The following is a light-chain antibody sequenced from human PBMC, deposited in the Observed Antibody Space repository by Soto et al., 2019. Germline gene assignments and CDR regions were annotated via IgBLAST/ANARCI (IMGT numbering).Light chain of an antibody. V-gene: IGKV1-39*01. CDR3: QQSYSTPIT. Sequence: DIQMTRYPSSLPASVGDRPTLPFRASQSISSYLNWYQQKPGKAPKLLIYAASSLQSGVPSRFSGSGSGTDFTLTISSLQPEDFATYYCQQSYSTPITFGQGTRLEI. CDR1: QSISSY. CDR2: AAS. J-gene: IGKJ5*01.